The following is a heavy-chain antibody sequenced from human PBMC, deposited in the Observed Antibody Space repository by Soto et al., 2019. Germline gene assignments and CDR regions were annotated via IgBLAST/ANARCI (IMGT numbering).Heavy chain of an antibody. J-gene: IGHJ2*01. Sequence: DVQLLESGGGLVQPGGSLRLSCAASGFTFRSYAMSWVRQAPGKGLEWVSGISGSGISTHYADSVKGRFTVSRDNSKNTRYLQMNSLSADGTAVYSCANGRVGPDWYFALWGRGTLVTVSS. V-gene: IGHV3-23*01. CDR3: ANGRVGPDWYFAL. CDR1: GFTFRSYA. CDR2: ISGSGIST.